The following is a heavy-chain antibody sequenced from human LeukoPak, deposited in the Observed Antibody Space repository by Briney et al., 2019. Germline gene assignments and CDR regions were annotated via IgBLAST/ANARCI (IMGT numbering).Heavy chain of an antibody. D-gene: IGHD3-9*01. CDR2: IRVNGGAT. J-gene: IGHJ4*02. V-gene: IGHV3-23*01. CDR1: GFTFSTYA. CDR3: AKDHYDILTGPYDN. Sequence: PGGSLRLSCAASGFTFSTYAMTWVRQAPGKGLEWVSAIRVNGGATYYADSVKGRFTITRDNSKNTLYLQMNSLRAEDTAVYYCAKDHYDILTGPYDNWGQGTLVTVSS.